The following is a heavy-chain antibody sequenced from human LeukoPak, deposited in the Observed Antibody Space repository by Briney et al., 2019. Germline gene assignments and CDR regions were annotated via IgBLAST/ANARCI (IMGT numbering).Heavy chain of an antibody. J-gene: IGHJ4*02. CDR2: IYYSGST. Sequence: SETLSLTCTVSGGSISSSSYYWGWIRQPPGKGLEWIGSIYYSGSTYYNPSLKSRVTISVDTSKNQFSLKPSSVTAADTAVYYCASHIRKVGGWYFFDYWGQGTLVTVSS. CDR3: ASHIRKVGGWYFFDY. CDR1: GGSISSSSYY. V-gene: IGHV4-39*01. D-gene: IGHD6-19*01.